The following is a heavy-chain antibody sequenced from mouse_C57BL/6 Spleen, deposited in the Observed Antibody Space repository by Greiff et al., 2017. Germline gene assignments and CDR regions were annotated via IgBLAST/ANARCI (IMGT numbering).Heavy chain of an antibody. D-gene: IGHD2-2*01. J-gene: IGHJ4*01. Sequence: QVQLQQPGAELVMPGASVKLSCKASGYTFTSYWMHWVKQRPGQGLEWIGEIDPSDSYTTSNQKFKGKSTLTVDKSSSTAYMQLSRLTSEDSAVYYCARVYYGNDGAKDYWGQGTSVTVSS. CDR2: IDPSDSYT. CDR1: GYTFTSYW. V-gene: IGHV1-69*01. CDR3: ARVYYGNDGAKDY.